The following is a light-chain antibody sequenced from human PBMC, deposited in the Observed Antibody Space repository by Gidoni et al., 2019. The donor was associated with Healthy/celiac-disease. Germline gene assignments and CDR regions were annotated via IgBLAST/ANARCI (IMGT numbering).Light chain of an antibody. CDR2: GAS. J-gene: IGKJ1*01. CDR1: QSVSSSY. Sequence: EIVLTQSPGTLSLSPGERATLSCRAGQSVSSSYLAWYQQKPGQAPRPLIYGASSRATGIPDRFSGSGSGTDFTLTISRLEPEDFAVYYCQQYGSSPGWTFGQGTKVEIK. V-gene: IGKV3-20*01. CDR3: QQYGSSPGWT.